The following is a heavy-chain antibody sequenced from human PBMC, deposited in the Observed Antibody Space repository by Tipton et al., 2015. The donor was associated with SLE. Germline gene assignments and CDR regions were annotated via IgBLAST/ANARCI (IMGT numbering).Heavy chain of an antibody. J-gene: IGHJ4*02. Sequence: TLSLTCAADRGSFSDSWWSWIRQPPGRGLEWIGEFTRSGGTNYNPSLRSRVSISADSSKNQFSLNLKSMTAADTAVYYCANDLPGERDFDYWGQGTLVTVSS. CDR3: ANDLPGERDFDY. CDR2: FTRSGGT. D-gene: IGHD3-3*01. CDR1: RGSFSDSW. V-gene: IGHV4-34*01.